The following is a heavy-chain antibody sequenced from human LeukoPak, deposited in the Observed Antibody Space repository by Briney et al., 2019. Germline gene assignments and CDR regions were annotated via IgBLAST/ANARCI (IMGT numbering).Heavy chain of an antibody. CDR1: GFTFSSYS. D-gene: IGHD5-12*01. CDR2: IRSSSNII. Sequence: GGSLRLSCAASGFTFSSYSMNWVRQAPGKGLEWVSYIRSSSNIIYYADSVKGRFTISRDNSKNTVSLQINNLRAEDTAVYYCARGYSGDDDFFYWGQGTLVTVSS. CDR3: ARGYSGDDDFFY. J-gene: IGHJ4*02. V-gene: IGHV3-48*04.